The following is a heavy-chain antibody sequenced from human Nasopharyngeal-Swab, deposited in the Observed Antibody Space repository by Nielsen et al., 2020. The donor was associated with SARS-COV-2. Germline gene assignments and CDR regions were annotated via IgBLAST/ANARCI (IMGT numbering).Heavy chain of an antibody. Sequence: GESLKIYCAASGFTFSDRYMDWVRQAPGKGLEGVGRTRNKANSYTTEYAASVKGRFTISRDDSENSVYLQMNSLKTEDTAVYYCARGATIFGVVLGDSYGMDVWGQGTTVTVSS. CDR2: TRNKANSYTT. D-gene: IGHD3-3*01. J-gene: IGHJ6*02. CDR3: ARGATIFGVVLGDSYGMDV. V-gene: IGHV3-72*01. CDR1: GFTFSDRY.